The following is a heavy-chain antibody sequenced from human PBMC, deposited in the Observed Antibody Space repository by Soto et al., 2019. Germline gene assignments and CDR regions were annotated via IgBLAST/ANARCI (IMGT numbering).Heavy chain of an antibody. V-gene: IGHV1-18*01. CDR3: ARVKMGSSWSSYYFYYMDV. Sequence: ASVKVSCKASGYTFPSYGISWVRQAPGQGLEWMGWISAYNGNTNYAQKLQGRVTMTTDTSTSTAYMELRSLRSDDAAVYYCARVKMGSSWSSYYFYYMDVWGKGTTVTVSS. CDR2: ISAYNGNT. J-gene: IGHJ6*03. CDR1: GYTFPSYG. D-gene: IGHD6-13*01.